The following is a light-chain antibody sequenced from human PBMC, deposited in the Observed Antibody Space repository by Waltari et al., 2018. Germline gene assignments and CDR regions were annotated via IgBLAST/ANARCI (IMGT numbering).Light chain of an antibody. Sequence: DIVLTQSTPSPSVSLRERATTTSTASQSVSFLSREKNFLAWYQQKPRQSPKLLIYWAGVRESGVPDRFSGSGSGTNFTLTISSLQAEDAAVYYCQQYSTSPFTFGPGTKVEI. CDR2: WAG. CDR1: QSVSFLSREKNF. CDR3: QQYSTSPFT. V-gene: IGKV4-1*01. J-gene: IGKJ3*01.